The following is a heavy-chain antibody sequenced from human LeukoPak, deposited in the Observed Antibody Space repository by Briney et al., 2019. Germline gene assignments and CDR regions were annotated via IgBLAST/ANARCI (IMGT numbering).Heavy chain of an antibody. Sequence: AGGSLRLXCAASGFTFDDYGMSWVRQAPGKGLEWVSGINWNGGSTGYADSMKGRFTISRDNAKNSLYLQMNSLRAEDTALYYCARDQFGVIIVTSQYYFDYWGQGTLVTVSS. V-gene: IGHV3-20*04. CDR1: GFTFDDYG. CDR3: ARDQFGVIIVTSQYYFDY. J-gene: IGHJ4*02. D-gene: IGHD3-3*01. CDR2: INWNGGST.